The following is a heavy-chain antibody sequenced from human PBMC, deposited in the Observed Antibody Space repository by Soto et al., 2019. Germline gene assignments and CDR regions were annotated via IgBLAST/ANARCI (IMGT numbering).Heavy chain of an antibody. CDR3: ATYYKGGMDV. CDR1: GFTFSDYS. D-gene: IGHD3-10*01. V-gene: IGHV3-11*05. Sequence: QVPLVESGGGLVKPGGSLRLSCAASGFTFSDYSMSWIRQAPGKGLEWVSYISSSSSYTNYADSVKGRFTISRDNAKNSLYLQMNSLRAEDTAVYYCATYYKGGMDVWGQGTTVTVSS. CDR2: ISSSSSYT. J-gene: IGHJ6*02.